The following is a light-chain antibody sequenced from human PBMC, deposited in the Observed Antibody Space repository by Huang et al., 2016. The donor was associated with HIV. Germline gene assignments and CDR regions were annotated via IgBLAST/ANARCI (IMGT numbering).Light chain of an antibody. J-gene: IGKJ2*01. Sequence: DIQMTQSPSSLSASVGDRVTITCRASQGISSYLNWYQQKPGKAPNLLIYAASTLQSGVPSRFSGSGSGTDFTLTISSLQPVDAATYYCQETYSIPYTFGQGTKLEIK. CDR2: AAS. CDR1: QGISSY. CDR3: QETYSIPYT. V-gene: IGKV1-39*01.